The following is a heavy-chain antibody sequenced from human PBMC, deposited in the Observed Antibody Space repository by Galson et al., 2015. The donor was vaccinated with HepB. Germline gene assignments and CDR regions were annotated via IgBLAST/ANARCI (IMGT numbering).Heavy chain of an antibody. Sequence: SLRLSCAASGFTFSSYAMSWVRQAPGKGLELVSAITANSDSTFYADSVKGRFTVSRDNSKNTMYLQMNSLRAEDTALYSCAKNPHASDWFFDLWGRGTLVTVSS. CDR1: GFTFSSYA. D-gene: IGHD2-2*01. J-gene: IGHJ2*01. CDR3: AKNPHASDWFFDL. V-gene: IGHV3-23*01. CDR2: ITANSDST.